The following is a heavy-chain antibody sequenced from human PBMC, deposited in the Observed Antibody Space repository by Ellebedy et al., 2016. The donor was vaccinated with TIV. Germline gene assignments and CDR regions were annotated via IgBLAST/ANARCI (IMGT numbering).Heavy chain of an antibody. CDR1: GFTVSTTS. V-gene: IGHV3-53*01. Sequence: GESLKISCAASGFTVSTTSLTWVRQAPGKGLEWVSIIYHTGLTTYADSVRGRFTISRDGSKNTLYLQMNNLRAEDTAVYYCARDYTAYSNGDWGQGTLVTVSS. CDR3: ARDYTAYSNGD. J-gene: IGHJ4*02. CDR2: IYHTGLT. D-gene: IGHD5-18*01.